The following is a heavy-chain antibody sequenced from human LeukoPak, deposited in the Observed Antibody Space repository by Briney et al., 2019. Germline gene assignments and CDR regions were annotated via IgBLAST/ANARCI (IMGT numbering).Heavy chain of an antibody. J-gene: IGHJ4*02. CDR3: ARPPDITMIVVEV. D-gene: IGHD3-22*01. V-gene: IGHV3-23*01. CDR2: ISVSGDT. CDR1: GFTFSNYA. Sequence: GGSLRLSCAASGFTFSNYAMTWVRQAPGKGLEWVSVISVSGDTYYADSVKGRFTTSRDNSKNTLFLQMNSLRAEDTAVYYCARPPDITMIVVEVWGQGTLVTVSS.